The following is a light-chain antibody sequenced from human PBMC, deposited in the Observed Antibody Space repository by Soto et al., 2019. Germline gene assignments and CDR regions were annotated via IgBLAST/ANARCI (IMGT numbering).Light chain of an antibody. Sequence: EIVMTQSPATLSVSPGERATLSCRASQTVSRNLAWYQQKPGQAPRLLIQGASTRATGVPARFCGSGSGTEFTLTVSSLQAEDFAVYFCQQYNNWPWTFGQGTKVEIK. CDR3: QQYNNWPWT. CDR1: QTVSRN. V-gene: IGKV3-15*01. CDR2: GAS. J-gene: IGKJ1*01.